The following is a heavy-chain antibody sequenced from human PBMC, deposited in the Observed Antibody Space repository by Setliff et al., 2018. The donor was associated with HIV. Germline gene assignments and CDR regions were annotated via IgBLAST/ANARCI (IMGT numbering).Heavy chain of an antibody. CDR3: TSIDIVVVVAAPG. Sequence: TGGSLRLSCTASGFTFGDYAMSWVRQAPGKGLEWVGFIRSKAYGGTTEYAASVKGRFTISRDDSKSIAYLQMNSLKTEDTAVYYCTSIDIVVVVAAPGWGQGTLVTSPQ. V-gene: IGHV3-49*04. CDR1: GFTFGDYA. J-gene: IGHJ4*02. CDR2: IRSKAYGGTT. D-gene: IGHD2-15*01.